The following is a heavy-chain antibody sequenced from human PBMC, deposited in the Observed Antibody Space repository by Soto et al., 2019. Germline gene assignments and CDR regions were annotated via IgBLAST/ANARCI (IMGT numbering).Heavy chain of an antibody. J-gene: IGHJ5*02. CDR3: ARGLGSGWYPT. Sequence: SETLSLTCTVSGGSISSYYWSWTRQPPGKGLEWIGYIYYSGSTNYNPSLKSRVTISVDASKNQFSLKLSSVTAADTAVYYCARGLGSGWYPTWGQGTLVTVSS. V-gene: IGHV4-59*01. D-gene: IGHD6-19*01. CDR2: IYYSGST. CDR1: GGSISSYY.